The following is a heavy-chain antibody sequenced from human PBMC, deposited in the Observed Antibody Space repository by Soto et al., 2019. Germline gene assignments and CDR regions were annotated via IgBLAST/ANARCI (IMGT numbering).Heavy chain of an antibody. Sequence: QVQLVQSGAEVKKPGASVKVSCKASGYTFSSYAVQWVRQAPGQSLEWIGWIHAGNGDTKYSQKFHGRVTLTRDTSANTAYMDLSSLRSEDTAVYYCAIVPRYTSDIVEVPAVMFDDWFVPWGQGTLVTVSS. D-gene: IGHD2-2*01. CDR2: IHAGNGDT. CDR1: GYTFSSYA. CDR3: AIVPRYTSDIVEVPAVMFDDWFVP. V-gene: IGHV1-3*01. J-gene: IGHJ5*02.